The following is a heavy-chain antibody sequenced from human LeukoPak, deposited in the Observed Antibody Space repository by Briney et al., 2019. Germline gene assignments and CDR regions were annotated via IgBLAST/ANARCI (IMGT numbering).Heavy chain of an antibody. V-gene: IGHV3-23*01. D-gene: IGHD1-26*01. J-gene: IGHJ5*02. Sequence: PGGSLRLSCAASGFPFSAWTMRWVRQTPGIGLEWISTIKGSDGTTYFADSVKGRYTISRDNSKNTLYLQMDNLRAEDTAMYYCAKDLGLPVGSTPFDLWGQGTLVTVSS. CDR3: AKDLGLPVGSTPFDL. CDR1: GFPFSAWT. CDR2: IKGSDGTT.